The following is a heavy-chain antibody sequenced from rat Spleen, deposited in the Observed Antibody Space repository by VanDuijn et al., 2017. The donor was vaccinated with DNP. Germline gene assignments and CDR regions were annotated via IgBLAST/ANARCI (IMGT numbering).Heavy chain of an antibody. CDR3: ASRPPPTRGPFDY. Sequence: EVQLVESGGGPVQPGRSLKLSCVASGFIFSNYWMTWIRQAPGKGLEWVASISNTGDNTYYSDSVRGRFSPSRDNAKSTLYLQVNSLRSEDTATYYCASRPPPTRGPFDYWGQGVMVTVSS. CDR2: ISNTGDNT. D-gene: IGHD1-4*01. J-gene: IGHJ2*01. V-gene: IGHV5-31*01. CDR1: GFIFSNYW.